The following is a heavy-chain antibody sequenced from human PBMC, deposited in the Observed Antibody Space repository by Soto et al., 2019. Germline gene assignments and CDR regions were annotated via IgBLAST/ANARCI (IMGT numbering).Heavy chain of an antibody. J-gene: IGHJ4*02. Sequence: PVGSLRLSCAASGFTFSSYAMSWVRQAPGKGLEWVSAISGSGGSTYYADSVKGRFTISRDNSKNTLYLQMNSLRAEDTAVYYCAKLDSSGSRFDYWGQGTLVTVSS. CDR3: AKLDSSGSRFDY. D-gene: IGHD3-22*01. CDR1: GFTFSSYA. CDR2: ISGSGGST. V-gene: IGHV3-23*01.